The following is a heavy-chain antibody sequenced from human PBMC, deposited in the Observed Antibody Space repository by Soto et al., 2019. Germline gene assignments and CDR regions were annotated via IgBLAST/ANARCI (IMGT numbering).Heavy chain of an antibody. CDR3: ASGSHVPHY. Sequence: QLPLQESGSGLVKPSQTLSLTCAVSGGSISSGGYSWSWIRQPPGKGLEWIGYISHSGSTYYNPSLKSRVIISVDRSKNQFSLKLSSVTAADTAVYFCASGSHVPHYWGQGTLVTVSS. CDR1: GGSISSGGYS. V-gene: IGHV4-30-2*01. J-gene: IGHJ4*02. CDR2: ISHSGST. D-gene: IGHD6-6*01.